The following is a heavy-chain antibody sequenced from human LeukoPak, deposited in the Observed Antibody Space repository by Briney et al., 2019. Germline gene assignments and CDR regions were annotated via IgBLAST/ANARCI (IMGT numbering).Heavy chain of an antibody. D-gene: IGHD3-16*01. CDR1: GYTFIDYY. CDR2: INPNSGDT. J-gene: IGHJ4*02. Sequence: ASVKVSCKASGYTFIDYYMHWVRQAPGQGLEWMGWINPNSGDTNYAQKFQGRVTMTRDTSINTAYMELSRLRYDDTAIYYCARDGGLDSWGQGTLVTVSS. CDR3: ARDGGLDS. V-gene: IGHV1-2*02.